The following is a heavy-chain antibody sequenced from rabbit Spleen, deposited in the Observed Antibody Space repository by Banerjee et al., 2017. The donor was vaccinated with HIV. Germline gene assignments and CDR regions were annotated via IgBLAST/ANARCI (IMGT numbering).Heavy chain of an antibody. V-gene: IGHV1S40*01. CDR1: GFSFSSNYY. CDR3: ARDTGSSFSSYGMDL. CDR2: IAGGSSGFT. Sequence: QSLEESGGDLVKPGASLTLTCTASGFSFSSNYYINWVRQAPGKGLEWISCIAGGSSGFTYSATWAKGRFTISKTSSTTVTLQMTSLTVADTATYFCARDTGSSFSSYGMDLWGPGTLVTVS. J-gene: IGHJ6*01. D-gene: IGHD8-1*01.